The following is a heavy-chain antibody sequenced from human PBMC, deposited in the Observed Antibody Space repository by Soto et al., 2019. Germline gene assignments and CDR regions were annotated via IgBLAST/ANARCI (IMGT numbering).Heavy chain of an antibody. J-gene: IGHJ4*02. Sequence: GGSLGVRCGASGVTSGSYAMRCVRQAPGKGLEWVSTISGGNTYYADSVKGRFTISRDISKNTLYLQMDGLRAEDTAIYYCAKDRDVSWFPDYWGQGTLVTVSS. CDR3: AKDRDVSWFPDY. CDR1: GVTSGSYA. CDR2: ISGGNT. D-gene: IGHD6-13*01. V-gene: IGHV3-23*01.